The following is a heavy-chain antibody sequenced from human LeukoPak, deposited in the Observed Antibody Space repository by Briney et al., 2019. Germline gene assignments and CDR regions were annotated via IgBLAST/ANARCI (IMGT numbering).Heavy chain of an antibody. CDR1: GFTFSNAW. CDR3: VAGTGYSDFDY. J-gene: IGHJ4*02. V-gene: IGHV3-15*01. Sequence: GGSLRLSCAASGFTFSNAWMSWVRQAPGKGLEWVVRIKSKTDGGTIDYAAPVKGRFTISRDDSKNTLNLQMNSLKTEDTAVYYCVAGTGYSDFDYWGQGTLVTVSS. CDR2: IKSKTDGGTI. D-gene: IGHD3-9*01.